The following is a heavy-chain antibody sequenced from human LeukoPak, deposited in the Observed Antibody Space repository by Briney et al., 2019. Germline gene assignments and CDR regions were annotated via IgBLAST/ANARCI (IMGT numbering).Heavy chain of an antibody. CDR3: ANLYGDYGFDY. Sequence: GGSLRLSCAASGFTFSSYGMHWVRQAPGKGLEWVAVISYDGSNKYYADSVKGRFTISRDNSKNTLYPQMNSLRAEDTAVYYCANLYGDYGFDYWGQGTLVTVSS. J-gene: IGHJ4*02. D-gene: IGHD4-17*01. CDR2: ISYDGSNK. V-gene: IGHV3-30*18. CDR1: GFTFSSYG.